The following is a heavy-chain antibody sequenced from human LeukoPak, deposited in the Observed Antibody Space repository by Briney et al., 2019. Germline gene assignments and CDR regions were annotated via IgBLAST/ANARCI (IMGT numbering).Heavy chain of an antibody. D-gene: IGHD3-10*01. J-gene: IGHJ4*02. CDR2: IYYGGST. CDR1: GGSISSGGYY. CDR3: ARHGYGSGSYYVLGY. Sequence: SETLSLTCTVSGGSISSGGYYWGWIRQPPGKGLEWIGTIYYGGSTYYSPSLTSRVTISVDTSRNQFSLTLSSVTAADTAAYYCARHGYGSGSYYVLGYWGQGTLVTVSS. V-gene: IGHV4-39*01.